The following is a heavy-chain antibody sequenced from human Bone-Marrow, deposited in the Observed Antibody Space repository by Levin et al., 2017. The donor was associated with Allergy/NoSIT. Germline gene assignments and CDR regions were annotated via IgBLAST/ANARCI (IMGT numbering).Heavy chain of an antibody. D-gene: IGHD2-2*03. CDR1: GYTFTGYY. CDR2: INPNSGGT. CDR3: ARDRGYCSSCNWFDP. Sequence: GESLKISCKASGYTFTGYYMHWVRQAPGQGLEWMGWINPNSGGTNYAQKFQGRVTMTRDTSISTAYMELSRLRSDDTAVYYCARDRGYCSSCNWFDPWGQGTLVTVSS. V-gene: IGHV1-2*02. J-gene: IGHJ5*02.